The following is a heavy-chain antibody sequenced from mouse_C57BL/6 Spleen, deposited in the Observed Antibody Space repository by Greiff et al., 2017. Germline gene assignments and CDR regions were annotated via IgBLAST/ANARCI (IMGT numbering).Heavy chain of an antibody. D-gene: IGHD2-1*01. V-gene: IGHV2-2*01. Sequence: VHLVESGPGLVQPSQRLSITCTVSGFSLTSYGVHWVRQSPGKGLEWLGVIWSGGSTDYNAAFISRLSISKDNSKSQVFFKMNSLQADDTAIYYCAREGKGKYYAMDYWGQGTSVTVSS. CDR2: IWSGGST. J-gene: IGHJ4*01. CDR3: AREGKGKYYAMDY. CDR1: GFSLTSYG.